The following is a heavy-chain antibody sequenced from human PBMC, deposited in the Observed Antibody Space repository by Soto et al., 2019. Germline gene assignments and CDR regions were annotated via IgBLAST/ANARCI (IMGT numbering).Heavy chain of an antibody. V-gene: IGHV3-30*18. Sequence: PGGSLRLSCVASGFSFSIYGMYWVRQAPGKGLEWVVAISYDGSNKYYVDSVRGRFTISRDNSKNTVYLQMNSLRAEDTAVYYCAKPYSGSPPKNFDYWGQGTLVTVSS. CDR2: ISYDGSNK. J-gene: IGHJ4*01. D-gene: IGHD1-26*01. CDR3: AKPYSGSPPKNFDY. CDR1: GFSFSIYG.